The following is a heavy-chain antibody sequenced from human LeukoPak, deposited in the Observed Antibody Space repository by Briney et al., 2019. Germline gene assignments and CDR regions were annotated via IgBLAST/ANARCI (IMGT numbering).Heavy chain of an antibody. V-gene: IGHV4-59*11. Sequence: SETLSLTCTVSGGSIRTHYWGWIRQPPGKGLEWIAYIYQGGNTNYNPSLKSRVTMSVDTSKNQFSLKLSSVTAADTAVYYCARDADGYLDYWGQGTLVTVSS. CDR3: ARDADGYLDY. D-gene: IGHD3-22*01. CDR2: IYQGGNT. CDR1: GGSIRTHY. J-gene: IGHJ4*02.